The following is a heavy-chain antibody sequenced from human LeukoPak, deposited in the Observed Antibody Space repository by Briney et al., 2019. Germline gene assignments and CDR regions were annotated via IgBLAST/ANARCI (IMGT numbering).Heavy chain of an antibody. Sequence: ASVKVSCKASGYTFIHDHVHWVRQAPGQGLEWMGILNPSGGNTIYAPKFQGRLTMTRDTSTTTVYMELSSLRSEDTAVYYCATVDTTMGVYVDYWGQGNLVTVSS. V-gene: IGHV1-46*01. CDR2: LNPSGGNT. J-gene: IGHJ4*02. D-gene: IGHD5-18*01. CDR1: GYTFIHDH. CDR3: ATVDTTMGVYVDY.